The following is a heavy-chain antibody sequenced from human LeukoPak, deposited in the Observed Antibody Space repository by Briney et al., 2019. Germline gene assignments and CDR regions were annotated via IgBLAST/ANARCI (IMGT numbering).Heavy chain of an antibody. D-gene: IGHD3-3*02. J-gene: IGHJ4*02. CDR2: ISYDGSNK. CDR1: GFTFSGYA. Sequence: GRSLRLSCAASGFTFSGYAMHWVPQAPGKGLEWVAVISYDGSNKYYADSVKGRFTISRDNSKNTLYLQMNSLRAEDTAVYYCARDLDSIYSRWGQGTLVTVSS. CDR3: ARDLDSIYSR. V-gene: IGHV3-30*04.